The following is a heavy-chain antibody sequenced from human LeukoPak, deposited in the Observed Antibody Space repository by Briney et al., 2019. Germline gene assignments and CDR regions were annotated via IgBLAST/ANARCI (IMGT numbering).Heavy chain of an antibody. CDR1: GYTVTSYD. CDR3: ACGYSYGEFDY. CDR2: MNPNSGNT. V-gene: IGHV1-8*01. J-gene: IGHJ4*02. Sequence: ASVKVSCKASGYTVTSYDINWVRQATGQGLEWMGWMNPNSGNTGYAQKFQGRVTMTRNTSISTAYMELSSLRSDDTAVYYRACGYSYGEFDYWGQGTLVTVSS. D-gene: IGHD5-18*01.